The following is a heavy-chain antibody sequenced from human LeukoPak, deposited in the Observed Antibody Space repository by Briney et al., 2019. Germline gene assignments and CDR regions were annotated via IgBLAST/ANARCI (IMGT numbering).Heavy chain of an antibody. CDR2: ITTSSNYI. D-gene: IGHD3-3*01. CDR1: GFTFSSYS. J-gene: IGHJ4*01. V-gene: IGHV3-21*01. Sequence: GGSLRLPCAASGFTFSSYSMTWVRQAPGKGLEWVSSITTSSNYIDYADSVKGRFTISRDNAKNSLYLQMNSLRAEDTAVYYCARDLNFWSSYSTRGFDYWGQGTLVAVSS. CDR3: ARDLNFWSSYSTRGFDY.